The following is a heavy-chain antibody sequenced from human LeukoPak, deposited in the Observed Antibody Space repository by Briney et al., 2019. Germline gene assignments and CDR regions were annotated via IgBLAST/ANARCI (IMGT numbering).Heavy chain of an antibody. D-gene: IGHD2-2*01. CDR2: ISSGSSTI. CDR1: GFTFSSYS. CDR3: ARACSSFRCGSRAGVYASDI. Sequence: PGGSLTLSCSASGFTFSSYSIDWVRQAPGKGLEWVSFISSGSSTISYADSVRGRFTVSRENAKNSLYLQMSSLRAEDTAVYYCARACSSFRCGSRAGVYASDIWGQGTMVTVSS. J-gene: IGHJ3*02. V-gene: IGHV3-21*01.